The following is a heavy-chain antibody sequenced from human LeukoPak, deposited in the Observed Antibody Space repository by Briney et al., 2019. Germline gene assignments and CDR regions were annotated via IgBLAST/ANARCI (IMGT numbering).Heavy chain of an antibody. CDR1: GGSFSGYH. CDR2: INHSGST. J-gene: IGHJ4*02. V-gene: IGHV4-34*01. CDR3: ARLGYCSSTSCYRVAGGAYYFDY. Sequence: SETLSLTCAVYGGSFSGYHWSWIRQPPGKGLEWIGEINHSGSTNYNPSLKSRVTISVDTSKNQFSLKLSSVTAADTAVYYCARLGYCSSTSCYRVAGGAYYFDYWGQGTLVTVSS. D-gene: IGHD2-2*01.